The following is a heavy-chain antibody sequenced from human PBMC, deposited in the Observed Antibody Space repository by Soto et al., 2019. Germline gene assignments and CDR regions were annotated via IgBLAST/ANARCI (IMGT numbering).Heavy chain of an antibody. D-gene: IGHD3-3*01. J-gene: IGHJ6*04. V-gene: IGHV1-2*04. Sequence: ASVKVSCKASGYTFTGYYMHWVRQAPGQGLEWMGWINPNSGGTNYAQKFQGWVTMTRDTSISTAYMELSRLRSDDTAVYYCAKMPIRFLEWLMDVWGKGTTVTVSS. CDR2: INPNSGGT. CDR1: GYTFTGYY. CDR3: AKMPIRFLEWLMDV.